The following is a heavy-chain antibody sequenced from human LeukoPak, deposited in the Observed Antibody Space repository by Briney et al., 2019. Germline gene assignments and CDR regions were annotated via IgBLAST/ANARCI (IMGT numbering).Heavy chain of an antibody. CDR2: IIPIFGIA. D-gene: IGHD6-25*01. J-gene: IGHJ6*02. CDR1: GGTFSSYA. V-gene: IGHV1-69*04. CDR3: AREIPMSATDDWYCYYGMDV. Sequence: ASVKVSCKASGGTFSSYAISWVRQAPGQGLGWMGRIIPIFGIANYAQKFQGRVTITADKSTSTAYMKLSSLRSEDTAVYYCAREIPMSATDDWYCYYGMDVWGQGTTVTVSS.